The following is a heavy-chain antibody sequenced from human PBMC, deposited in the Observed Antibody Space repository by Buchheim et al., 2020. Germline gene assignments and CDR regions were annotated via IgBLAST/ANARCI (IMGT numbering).Heavy chain of an antibody. J-gene: IGHJ6*02. D-gene: IGHD3-22*01. CDR1: GGSISSGGYY. CDR3: ARAVYYYDSSGYYPTYYYYGMDV. CDR2: IHYSGST. V-gene: IGHV4-31*03. Sequence: QVQLQESGPGLVKPSQTLSLTCTVSGGSISSGGYYWSWIRQHPGKGLEWIGYIHYSGSTYYNPSLKSRVTISVDTSKNQFSLKLSSVTAADTAVYYCARAVYYYDSSGYYPTYYYYGMDVWGQGTT.